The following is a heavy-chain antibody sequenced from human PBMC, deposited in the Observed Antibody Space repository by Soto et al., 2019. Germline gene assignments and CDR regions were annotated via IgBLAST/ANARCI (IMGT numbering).Heavy chain of an antibody. J-gene: IGHJ4*01. Sequence: PGGSLRLSCAASGFSFNIYGMHWVRQVAGKGLEWVAFISYGGSKTLYSDSVKGRFTISRDNSKNTLYLQMNRLRPEDTSVYYCAKDVDFGDSTSYYFDTWGQGTLVTVS. D-gene: IGHD4-17*01. CDR3: AKDVDFGDSTSYYFDT. CDR1: GFSFNIYG. CDR2: ISYGGSKT. V-gene: IGHV3-30*18.